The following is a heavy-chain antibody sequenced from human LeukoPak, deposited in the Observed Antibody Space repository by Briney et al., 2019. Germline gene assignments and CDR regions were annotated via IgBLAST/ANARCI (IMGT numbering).Heavy chain of an antibody. D-gene: IGHD3-22*01. CDR2: ISSSSSTI. V-gene: IGHV3-48*01. Sequence: GRSLRLSCAASGFTFSSYGMHWVRQAPGKGLEWVSYISSSSSTIYYADSVKGRFTISRDNAKNSLYLQMNSLRAEDTAVYYCASLTYYYDSSGYYNFDYWGQGTLVTVSS. CDR3: ASLTYYYDSSGYYNFDY. J-gene: IGHJ4*02. CDR1: GFTFSSYG.